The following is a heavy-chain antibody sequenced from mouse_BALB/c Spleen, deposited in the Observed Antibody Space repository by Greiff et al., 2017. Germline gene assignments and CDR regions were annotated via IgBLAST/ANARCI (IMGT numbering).Heavy chain of an antibody. CDR3: ARSGTGPYAMDY. CDR1: GFTFSSFG. CDR2: ISSGSSTI. D-gene: IGHD4-1*01. V-gene: IGHV5-17*02. J-gene: IGHJ4*01. Sequence: EVKLVESGGGLVQPGGSRKLSCAASGFTFSSFGMHWVRQAPEKGLEWVAYISSGSSTIYYADTVKGRFTISRDNPKNTLFLQMTSLRSEDTAMYYCARSGTGPYAMDYWGQGTSVTVSS.